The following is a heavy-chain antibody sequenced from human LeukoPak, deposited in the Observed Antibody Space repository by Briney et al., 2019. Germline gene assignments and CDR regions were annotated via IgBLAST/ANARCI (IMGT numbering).Heavy chain of an antibody. D-gene: IGHD6-13*01. V-gene: IGHV1-8*01. CDR2: MNPNSGNT. J-gene: IGHJ4*02. Sequence: ASVKVSCKASGYTFTSYDINWVRQATGQGLEWMGWMNPNSGNTGYAQKFQGRVTMTRNTSISTAYMELSSLRSEDTAVYYCATGPATKYSSSWYLDYWGQGTLVTDSS. CDR1: GYTFTSYD. CDR3: ATGPATKYSSSWYLDY.